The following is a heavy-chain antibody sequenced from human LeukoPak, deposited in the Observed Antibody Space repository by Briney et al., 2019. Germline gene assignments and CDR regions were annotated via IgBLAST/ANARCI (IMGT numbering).Heavy chain of an antibody. CDR3: ARDNRYSSGWYFDY. V-gene: IGHV4-59*01. J-gene: IGHJ4*02. CDR1: GGSISSNY. D-gene: IGHD6-19*01. Sequence: PSETLSLTCTVSGGSISSNYWSWIRQPPGKGLEWIGYIYYSGSTNYNPSLKGRVTISVDTSKNQFSLKLSSVTAADTAVYYCARDNRYSSGWYFDYWGQGTLVTVSS. CDR2: IYYSGST.